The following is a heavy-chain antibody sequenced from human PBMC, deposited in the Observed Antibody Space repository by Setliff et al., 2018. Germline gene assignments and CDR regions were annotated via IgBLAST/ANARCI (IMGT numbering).Heavy chain of an antibody. V-gene: IGHV3-21*01. CDR1: AFSFSTYA. J-gene: IGHJ4*02. CDR3: ASANTTGYYYFDY. D-gene: IGHD1-26*01. CDR2: ISSSSAYI. Sequence: GGSLRLSCAASAFSFSTYAMNWVRQAPGKGLEWVSSISSSSAYIYYADSVKGRFTISRDNAKNSVYLQMNSLRAEDTAVYYCASANTTGYYYFDYWGQGTLVTVSS.